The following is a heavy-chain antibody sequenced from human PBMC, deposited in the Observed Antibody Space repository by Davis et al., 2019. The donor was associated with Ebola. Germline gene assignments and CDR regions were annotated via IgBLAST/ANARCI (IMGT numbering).Heavy chain of an antibody. CDR1: GYSFTSYW. V-gene: IGHV5-10-1*01. D-gene: IGHD2-2*02. J-gene: IGHJ4*02. CDR3: ASQGYCSSTSCYTPLDY. Sequence: PGGSLRLSCKGSGYSFTSYWISWVRQMSGKGLEWMGRIDPSDSYTNYSPSFQGHVTISADKSISTAYLQWSSLKASDTAMYYCASQGYCSSTSCYTPLDYWGQGTLVTVSS. CDR2: IDPSDSYT.